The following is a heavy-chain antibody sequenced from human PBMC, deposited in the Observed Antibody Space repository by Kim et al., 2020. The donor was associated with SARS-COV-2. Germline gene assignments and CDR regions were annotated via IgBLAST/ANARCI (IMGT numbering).Heavy chain of an antibody. CDR3: ARGKTDSGFDP. CDR2: INHSGST. Sequence: SETLSLTCAVYGGSFSGYYWSWIRQPPGKGLEWIGEINHSGSTNYNPSLKSRVTISVDTSKNQFSLKLSSVTAADTAVYYCARGKTDSGFDPWGQGTLVT. CDR1: GGSFSGYY. J-gene: IGHJ5*02. V-gene: IGHV4-34*01. D-gene: IGHD3-22*01.